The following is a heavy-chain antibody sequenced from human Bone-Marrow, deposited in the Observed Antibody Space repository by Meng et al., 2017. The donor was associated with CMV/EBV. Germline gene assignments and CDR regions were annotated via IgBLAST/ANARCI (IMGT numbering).Heavy chain of an antibody. Sequence: GGSLRLTCAASGFSFSGYWMHWVRQAPGKGLEWVAVISYDGSNKYYADSVKGRFTISRDNSKNTLYLQMNSLRAEDTAVYYCARDNVPAAIISWFDPWGQGTLVTVSS. CDR1: GFSFSGYW. CDR2: ISYDGSNK. CDR3: ARDNVPAAIISWFDP. D-gene: IGHD2-2*01. J-gene: IGHJ5*02. V-gene: IGHV3-30*03.